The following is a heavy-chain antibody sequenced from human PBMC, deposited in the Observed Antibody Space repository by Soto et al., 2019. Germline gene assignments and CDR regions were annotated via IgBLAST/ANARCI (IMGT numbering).Heavy chain of an antibody. D-gene: IGHD3-22*01. Sequence: GASVKVSCKASGGTFSSYAISWVRQAPGQGPEWMGGIIPIFGTANYAQKFQGRVTITADKSTSTAYMELSSLRSEDTAVYYCARYYYDPFYGMDVWGQGTTVTVSS. CDR2: IIPIFGTA. CDR3: ARYYYDPFYGMDV. CDR1: GGTFSSYA. J-gene: IGHJ6*02. V-gene: IGHV1-69*06.